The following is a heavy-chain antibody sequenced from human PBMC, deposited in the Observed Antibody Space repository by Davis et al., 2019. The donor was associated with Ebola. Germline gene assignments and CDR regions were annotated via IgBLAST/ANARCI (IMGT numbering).Heavy chain of an antibody. CDR2: IYHSGST. J-gene: IGHJ6*02. D-gene: IGHD3-10*01. CDR3: ARGQTYGSMVYGLDV. V-gene: IGHV4-34*01. Sequence: MPGGSLRLSCAVDGGSFSGYYWGWIRQPPGKGLEWIGNIYHSGSTYYTPSLKSRLTISVDTSKNQFSLRLTSVTAADTAVYYCARGQTYGSMVYGLDVWGQGTTVTVSS. CDR1: GGSFSGYY.